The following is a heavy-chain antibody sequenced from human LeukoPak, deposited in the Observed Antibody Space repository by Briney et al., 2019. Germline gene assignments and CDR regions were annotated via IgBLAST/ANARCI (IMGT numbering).Heavy chain of an antibody. D-gene: IGHD3-22*01. J-gene: IGHJ4*02. Sequence: ASVKVSCKASGYTFTGYYMHWVRQAPGQGLEWMGWINPNSGGTNYAQKFQGRVTTTRDTSISTAYMELSRLRSDDTAVYYCASGDYYDSSGHSWWGQGTLVTVSS. CDR3: ASGDYYDSSGHSW. CDR1: GYTFTGYY. V-gene: IGHV1-2*02. CDR2: INPNSGGT.